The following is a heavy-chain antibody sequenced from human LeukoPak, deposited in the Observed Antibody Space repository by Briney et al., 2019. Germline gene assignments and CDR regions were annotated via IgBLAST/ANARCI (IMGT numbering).Heavy chain of an antibody. D-gene: IGHD2-15*01. J-gene: IGHJ4*02. CDR3: ARVIAATHGDY. V-gene: IGHV1-2*02. Sequence: ASVKVSCKASGGTFSSYAISWVRQAPGQGLEWMGWINPNSGGTNYAQKFQGRVTMTRDTSISTAYMELSRLRSDDTAVYYCARVIAATHGDYWGQGTLVTVSS. CDR1: GGTFSSYA. CDR2: INPNSGGT.